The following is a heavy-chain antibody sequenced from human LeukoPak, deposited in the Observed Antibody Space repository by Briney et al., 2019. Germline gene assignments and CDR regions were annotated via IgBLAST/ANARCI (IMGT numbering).Heavy chain of an antibody. CDR2: INWNGGST. D-gene: IGHD1-14*01. CDR3: ARGQGTNLNP. J-gene: IGHJ5*02. Sequence: ETLSLTCAVYGGSFSDYYWSWIRQPPGKGLEWVSGINWNGGSTGYADSVKGRFTISRDNAKNSLYLQMNSLRAEDTALYHCARGQGTNLNPWGQGTLVTVSS. V-gene: IGHV3-20*01. CDR1: GGSFSDYY.